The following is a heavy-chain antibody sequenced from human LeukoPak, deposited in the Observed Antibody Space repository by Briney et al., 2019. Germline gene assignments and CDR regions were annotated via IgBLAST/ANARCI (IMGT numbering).Heavy chain of an antibody. V-gene: IGHV3-20*01. CDR2: INWNGGST. CDR3: ARSYYDSSGYAYYFEY. D-gene: IGHD3-22*01. CDR1: GFTFDDYG. J-gene: IGHJ4*02. Sequence: GGSLRLSCAASGFTFDDYGMNWVRQAPGKGLEWVSGINWNGGSTGYADSVKGRFTISRDKAKISLYLQMNSLRAEDTASYHCARSYYDSSGYAYYFEYWGQGTLVIVSS.